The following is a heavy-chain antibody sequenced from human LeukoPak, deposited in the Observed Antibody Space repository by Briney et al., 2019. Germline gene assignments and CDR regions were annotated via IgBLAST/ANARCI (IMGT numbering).Heavy chain of an antibody. J-gene: IGHJ4*02. CDR2: ISWNSGSI. CDR3: ARDSSSFPNYFDY. D-gene: IGHD3-3*02. CDR1: GSTFDDYA. V-gene: IGHV3-9*01. Sequence: PGGSLRLSCAASGSTFDDYAMHWVRQAPGKGLEWVSGISWNSGSIGYADSVKGRFTISRDNSKNTVYLQMNSLRGEDTAVYYCARDSSSFPNYFDYWGQGTLVTVSS.